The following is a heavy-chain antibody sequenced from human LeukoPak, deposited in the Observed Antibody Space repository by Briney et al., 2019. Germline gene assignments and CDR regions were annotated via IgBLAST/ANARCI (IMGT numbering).Heavy chain of an antibody. CDR2: INHSGST. Sequence: SETLFLTCAVYGGSFSGYYWSWIRQPPGKGLEWIGEINHSGSTNYNPSLKSRVTISVDTSKNQFSLKLSSVTAADTAVYYCARGYYDFWSGYRPHSGPFDYWGQGTLVTVSS. D-gene: IGHD3-3*01. V-gene: IGHV4-34*01. CDR1: GGSFSGYY. J-gene: IGHJ4*02. CDR3: ARGYYDFWSGYRPHSGPFDY.